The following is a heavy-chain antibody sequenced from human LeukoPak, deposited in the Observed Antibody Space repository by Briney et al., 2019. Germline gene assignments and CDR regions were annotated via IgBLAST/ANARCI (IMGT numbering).Heavy chain of an antibody. J-gene: IGHJ4*02. V-gene: IGHV4-34*01. CDR1: GGSGSCFY. D-gene: IGHD2-15*01. CDR2: INHSGRT. CDR3: ARGGGSCCSYFEY. Sequence: PSETPPPTCAVSGGSGSCFYCSWSRHPPRKRLESIGEINHSGRTNYNPSLKSRVTISVDTSKNQFSLKLSSVTAADTAVYYCARGGGSCCSYFEYWGQGTLVTVSS.